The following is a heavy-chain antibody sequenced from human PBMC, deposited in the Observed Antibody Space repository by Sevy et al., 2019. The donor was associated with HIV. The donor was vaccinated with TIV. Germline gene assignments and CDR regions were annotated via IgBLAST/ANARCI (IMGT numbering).Heavy chain of an antibody. V-gene: IGHV3-48*02. CDR1: GFTFSSYS. CDR3: ARDHVVTAMVKVFDY. J-gene: IGHJ4*02. D-gene: IGHD5-18*01. Sequence: GGSLRLSCAASGFTFSSYSMNWVRQAPGKGLEWVSYISSSSSTIYYADSVKGRFTISRDNAKNSLYLQMNSLRDEDTAVYYCARDHVVTAMVKVFDYWGQGTLVTVSS. CDR2: ISSSSSTI.